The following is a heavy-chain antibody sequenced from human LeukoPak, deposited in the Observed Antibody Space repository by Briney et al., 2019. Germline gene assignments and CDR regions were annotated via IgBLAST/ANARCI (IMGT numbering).Heavy chain of an antibody. V-gene: IGHV4-59*11. CDR2: ISYVGST. J-gene: IGHJ3*02. Sequence: PSGTLCLSCAVSADSFSSHYWTWVRQAPGKGLEWIWYISYVGSTNYNPSLKSRVTISIDTSKNQFPLKLSSATAAATAVYYSARDLVTVTKGFDIWGQGTMVSVSS. CDR1: ADSFSSHY. D-gene: IGHD4-17*01. CDR3: ARDLVTVTKGFDI.